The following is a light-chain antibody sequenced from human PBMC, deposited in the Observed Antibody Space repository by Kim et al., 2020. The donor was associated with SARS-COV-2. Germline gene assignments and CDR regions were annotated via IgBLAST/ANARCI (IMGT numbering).Light chain of an antibody. J-gene: IGLJ2*01. Sequence: QSALTQPRSVSGSPGQSVTISCTGTSSDVGGYNYVSWYQQHPGKAPKLMIYDVSKRPSGVPDRFSGSKSGNTASLTVSGLQADDEADYYCSSHAGRVFGGGTQLTVL. CDR1: SSDVGGYNY. V-gene: IGLV2-11*01. CDR3: SSHAGRV. CDR2: DVS.